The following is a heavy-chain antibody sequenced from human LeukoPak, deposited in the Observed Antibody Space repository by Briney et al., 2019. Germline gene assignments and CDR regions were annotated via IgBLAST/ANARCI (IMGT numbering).Heavy chain of an antibody. J-gene: IGHJ3*02. V-gene: IGHV4-59*04. D-gene: IGHD3-10*01. Sequence: SETLSLTCTVSGGSISNYYWSWIRQPPGKVLEWVGNIFYSGGTYYSPSLPSRVTISLDTSRNQSSLKLNPVTAADTAVYYCAKSNGYGLVDIWGQGTMVTVSS. CDR3: AKSNGYGLVDI. CDR1: GGSISNYY. CDR2: IFYSGGT.